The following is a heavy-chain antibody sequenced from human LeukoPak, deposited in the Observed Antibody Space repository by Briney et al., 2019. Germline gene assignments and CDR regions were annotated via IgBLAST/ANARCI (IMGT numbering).Heavy chain of an antibody. CDR2: IYTSGST. Sequence: SETLSLTCTVSGGSISSGSYYWSWIRQPAGKGLEWIGRIYTSGSTNYNPSLKSRVTISVDTSKNQFSLKLSSVTAADTAVYYCARLRTMVRGVMDYWGQGTLVTVSS. V-gene: IGHV4-61*02. CDR1: GGSISSGSYY. D-gene: IGHD3-10*01. CDR3: ARLRTMVRGVMDY. J-gene: IGHJ4*02.